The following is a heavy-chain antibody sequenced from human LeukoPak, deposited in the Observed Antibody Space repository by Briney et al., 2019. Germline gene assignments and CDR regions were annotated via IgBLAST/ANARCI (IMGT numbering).Heavy chain of an antibody. Sequence: PSETLSLTCAVSGYSISGSYYWGWIRQSPGQALEWIGIMFHSGLTYYNPSFKSRITISLDTSKNHFSLKLSSVTAADTAVYYCARANGFGLIITWGQGTLVTVSS. J-gene: IGHJ4*02. CDR2: MFHSGLT. CDR3: ARANGFGLIIT. CDR1: GYSISGSYY. D-gene: IGHD3-10*01. V-gene: IGHV4-38-2*01.